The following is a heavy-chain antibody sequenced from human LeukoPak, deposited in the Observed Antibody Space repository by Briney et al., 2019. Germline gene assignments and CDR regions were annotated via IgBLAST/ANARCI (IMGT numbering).Heavy chain of an antibody. CDR3: ARDGGSSWYIGWYFDL. J-gene: IGHJ2*01. D-gene: IGHD6-13*01. CDR2: ISSSSSTI. CDR1: GFTFSSYS. Sequence: PGGSLRLSCAASGFTFSSYSMNRVRQAPGKGLEWVSYISSSSSTIYYADSVKGRFTISRDNAKNSLYLQMNSLRAEDTAVYYCARDGGSSWYIGWYFDLWGRGTLVTVSS. V-gene: IGHV3-48*04.